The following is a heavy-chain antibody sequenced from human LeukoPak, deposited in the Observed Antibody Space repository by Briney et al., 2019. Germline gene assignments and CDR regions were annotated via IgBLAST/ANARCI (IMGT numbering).Heavy chain of an antibody. Sequence: SETLSHTCTVSGGSISSSSYYWGWIRQPPGKGLEWIGSIYYSGSTYYNPSLKSRVTISVDTSKNQFSLKLSSVTAADTAVYYCARLLWFRELPLDYWGQGTLVTVSS. CDR1: GGSISSSSYY. V-gene: IGHV4-39*01. CDR2: IYYSGST. D-gene: IGHD3-10*01. CDR3: ARLLWFRELPLDY. J-gene: IGHJ4*02.